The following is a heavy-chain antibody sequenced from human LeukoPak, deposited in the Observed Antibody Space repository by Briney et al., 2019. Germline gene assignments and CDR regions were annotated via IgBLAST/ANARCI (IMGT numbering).Heavy chain of an antibody. CDR3: ARIPLGYSGAYYFDY. J-gene: IGHJ4*02. D-gene: IGHD5-12*01. CDR1: RGSLSGSIRSNY. Sequence: SETLSLTSTVSRGSLSGSIRSNYSSWLRQPPGKGPEWFGYISSRRSVHDNPSLRSRVTISVDTSKNQFFLSLSSVSAADTAVYYCARIPLGYSGAYYFDYWGQGTLVTVSP. V-gene: IGHV4-4*09. CDR2: ISSRRSV.